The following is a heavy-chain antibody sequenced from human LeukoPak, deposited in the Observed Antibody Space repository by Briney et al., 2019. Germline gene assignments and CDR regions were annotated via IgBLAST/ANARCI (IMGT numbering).Heavy chain of an antibody. CDR2: IYTSGST. D-gene: IGHD3-9*01. CDR1: GGSISSDNYY. Sequence: PSQTLSLTCTVSGGSISSDNYYWNWIRQPAGKGLEWIGRIYTSGSTNYNPSLKSRVTTSVDTSKNQFSLKLSSVTAADTAVYYCAREATSTYYDILTGYPYYYYYMDVWGKGTTVTVSS. CDR3: AREATSTYYDILTGYPYYYYYMDV. V-gene: IGHV4-61*02. J-gene: IGHJ6*03.